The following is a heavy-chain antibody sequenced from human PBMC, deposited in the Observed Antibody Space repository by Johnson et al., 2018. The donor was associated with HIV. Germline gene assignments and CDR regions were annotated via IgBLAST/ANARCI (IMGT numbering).Heavy chain of an antibody. J-gene: IGHJ3*02. CDR2: IWYDGSNK. CDR3: VKGIDSSSWYAFDI. Sequence: VQLVESGGGLIHPGGSLRLTCVASGFSVSYNYMSWVRQAPGKVLEWVAVIWYDGSNKYYADSVKGRFTISRDNSKNTLYLQMNSLRAEDTAVYYCVKGIDSSSWYAFDIWGQGTMVTVSS. D-gene: IGHD6-13*01. CDR1: GFSVSYNY. V-gene: IGHV3-33*06.